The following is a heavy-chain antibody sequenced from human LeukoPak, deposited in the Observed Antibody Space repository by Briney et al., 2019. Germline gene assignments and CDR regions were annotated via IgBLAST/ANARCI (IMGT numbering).Heavy chain of an antibody. CDR2: MNPNRGNT. V-gene: IGHV1-8*03. D-gene: IGHD4-11*01. CDR3: ARGKRTGQIRRATVTTYFFCYMDV. J-gene: IGHJ6*03. Sequence: ASAKVSCKASGYTFTTYDIKWVRQATGQGLEWMGWMNPNRGNTGHAQKFQGRVTITRNTSISTGYMELSSLRSEDTAVYYCARGKRTGQIRRATVTTYFFCYMDVWGKGTTVTVSS. CDR1: GYTFTTYD.